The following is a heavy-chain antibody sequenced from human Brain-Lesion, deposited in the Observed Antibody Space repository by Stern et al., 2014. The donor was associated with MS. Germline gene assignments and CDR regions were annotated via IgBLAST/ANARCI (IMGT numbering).Heavy chain of an antibody. Sequence: MQLVESGPGLVKPSETLSLTCTVAGGSVSSTSYAWAWIRQPPGKGLEWIGTIYYSGNTYYSPSLKSRLTISLDTSQPQFSLQLRLVTAADTAVYYCAGEEDIRYCSGGSCTGNWFDPWGQGTLVTVSS. CDR1: GGSVSSTSYA. D-gene: IGHD2-15*01. CDR3: AGEEDIRYCSGGSCTGNWFDP. V-gene: IGHV4-39*01. J-gene: IGHJ5*02. CDR2: IYYSGNT.